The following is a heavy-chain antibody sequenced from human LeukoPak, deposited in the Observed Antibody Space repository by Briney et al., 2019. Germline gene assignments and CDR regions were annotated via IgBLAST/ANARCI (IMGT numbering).Heavy chain of an antibody. J-gene: IGHJ4*02. V-gene: IGHV3-74*03. D-gene: IGHD5-12*01. CDR1: GLTLSRNW. Sequence: GGSLRLAWAAVGLTLSRNWRGGVGHGPGKGGGWVSGINSDRSSITYADSVKGRFTISRDNAKNTLYLQMNSLRVEDTAVYYCAREGRVSGYDFDCWGQGTLVTVSS. CDR2: INSDRSSI. CDR3: AREGRVSGYDFDC.